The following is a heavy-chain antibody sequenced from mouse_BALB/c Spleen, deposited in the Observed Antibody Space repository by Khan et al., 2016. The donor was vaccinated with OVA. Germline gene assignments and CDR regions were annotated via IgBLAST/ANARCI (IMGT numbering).Heavy chain of an antibody. Sequence: VTLLESGPGLVKPSQSLSLTCTVTGYSITSGYGWNWIRQFPGNKLEWMGYISYSGSTNYNPSLKSRISITRDTSKNQFFLQLNSVTTEDTATYYCARTARIKYWGQGTTLTVSS. CDR3: ARTARIKY. V-gene: IGHV3-2*02. J-gene: IGHJ2*01. CDR1: GYSITSGYG. D-gene: IGHD1-2*01. CDR2: ISYSGST.